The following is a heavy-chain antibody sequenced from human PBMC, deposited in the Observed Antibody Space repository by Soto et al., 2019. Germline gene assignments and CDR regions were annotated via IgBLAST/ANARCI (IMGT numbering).Heavy chain of an antibody. Sequence: ASVKVSCKASGYTFTSYGISWVRQAPGQGLEWMGWISAYNGNTNYAQKLQGRVTMTTDTSTSTAYMELRSLRSDDTAVYYCARGPPYSSSWSLENNYCYYGMDVWGQGTTVTVSS. J-gene: IGHJ6*02. CDR2: ISAYNGNT. D-gene: IGHD6-13*01. CDR1: GYTFTSYG. V-gene: IGHV1-18*01. CDR3: ARGPPYSSSWSLENNYCYYGMDV.